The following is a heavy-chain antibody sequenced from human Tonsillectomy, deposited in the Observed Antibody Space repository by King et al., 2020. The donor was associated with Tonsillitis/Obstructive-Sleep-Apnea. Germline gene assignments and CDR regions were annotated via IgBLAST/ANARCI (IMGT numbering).Heavy chain of an antibody. CDR2: ISSGSTYI. CDR3: ARDTYGDYASGAFDV. J-gene: IGHJ3*01. V-gene: IGHV3-21*01. D-gene: IGHD4-17*01. CDR1: GFNFRSSS. Sequence: VQLVESGGGLVKSGGSLRLSCVASGFNFRSSSMNWVRQAPGKGLEWISSISSGSTYIYSADSAQGRFSISRDNAKNSLYLQMNRLRVEDTAVYYCARDTYGDYASGAFDVWGHGTMVAVSS.